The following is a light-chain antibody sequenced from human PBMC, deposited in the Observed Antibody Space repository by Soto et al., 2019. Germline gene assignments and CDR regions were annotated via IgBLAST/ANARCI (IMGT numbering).Light chain of an antibody. CDR3: QQYHNWPPYT. J-gene: IGKJ2*01. CDR2: GAS. CDR1: QSVNSN. Sequence: DIVMTQSPATLSVSPGEGATLSCRASQSVNSNVAWYRQKPGQAPRLLIYGASTRATGIPARFSGSGSGTEFTLTISSLQSEDFAVYYCQQYHNWPPYTFGRGTTLEIK. V-gene: IGKV3-15*01.